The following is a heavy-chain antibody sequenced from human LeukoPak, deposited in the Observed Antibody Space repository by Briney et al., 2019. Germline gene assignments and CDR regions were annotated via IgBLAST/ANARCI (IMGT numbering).Heavy chain of an antibody. J-gene: IGHJ5*02. CDR3: ATLFYENWFDP. CDR2: INHSGST. D-gene: IGHD2/OR15-2a*01. CDR1: GGSFSGYY. V-gene: IGHV4-34*01. Sequence: SGTLSLTCAVYGGSFSGYYWSWIRQPPGKGLEWIGEINHSGSTNYNPSLKSRVTISVDTSKNQFSLKLSSVTAADTAVYYCATLFYENWFDPWGQGTLVTVSS.